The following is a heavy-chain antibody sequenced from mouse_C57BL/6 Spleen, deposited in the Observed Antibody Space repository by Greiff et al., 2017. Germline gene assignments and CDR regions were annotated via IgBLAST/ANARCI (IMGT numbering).Heavy chain of an antibody. J-gene: IGHJ3*01. CDR2: IYPGSGST. V-gene: IGHV1-55*01. CDR1: GYTFTSYW. Sequence: QVQLQQPGAELVKPGASVKMSCKASGYTFTSYWITWVKQRPGQGLEWIGEIYPGSGSTNYNEKFKSKATLTVDTSSSTAYMQLSSLTSEDSAVYYCARSDYYGSSSFAYWGQGTLVTVSA. CDR3: ARSDYYGSSSFAY. D-gene: IGHD1-1*01.